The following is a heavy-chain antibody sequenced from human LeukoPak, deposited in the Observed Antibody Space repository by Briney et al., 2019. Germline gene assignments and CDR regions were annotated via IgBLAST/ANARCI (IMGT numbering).Heavy chain of an antibody. J-gene: IGHJ4*02. CDR1: GGSVSSGSYY. D-gene: IGHD6-19*01. CDR3: ARHGGSGWYRGAYYFDY. V-gene: IGHV4-39*01. Sequence: SETLSLTCTVSGGSVSSGSYYWSWLRQPPGKGLEWIGSIYYSGSTYYNPSLKSRVTISVDTSKNQFSLKLSSVTAADTAVYYCARHGGSGWYRGAYYFDYWGQGTLVTVSS. CDR2: IYYSGST.